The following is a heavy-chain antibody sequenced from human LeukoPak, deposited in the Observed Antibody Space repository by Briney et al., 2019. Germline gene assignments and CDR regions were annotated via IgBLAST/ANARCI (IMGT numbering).Heavy chain of an antibody. CDR3: ARANDGSYYYYYGMYV. V-gene: IGHV3-30-3*01. CDR1: GFTFSSYA. D-gene: IGHD5-24*01. CDR2: ISYDGSNK. Sequence: QPGRSLRLSCAASGFTFSSYAMHWVRQAPGKGLEWVAVISYDGSNKYYADSVKGRFTISRDNSKSTLYLQMNSLRAEDTAVYYCARANDGSYYYYYGMYVWGQGTTVTISS. J-gene: IGHJ6*01.